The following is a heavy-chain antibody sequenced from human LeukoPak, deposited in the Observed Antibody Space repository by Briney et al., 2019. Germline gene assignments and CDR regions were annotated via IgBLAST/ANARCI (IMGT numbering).Heavy chain of an antibody. V-gene: IGHV4-39*01. CDR1: GGSISSSSYY. CDR2: IYYSGST. D-gene: IGHD3-22*01. J-gene: IGHJ4*02. Sequence: SETLSLTCTVSGGSISSSSYYWGWIRQPPGKGLEWIGSIYYSGSTYYNPSLKSRVTISVDTSKNQFSLKLTSVTAADTAMYYCARQDNYYEIDYWGQGTLVTVSS. CDR3: ARQDNYYEIDY.